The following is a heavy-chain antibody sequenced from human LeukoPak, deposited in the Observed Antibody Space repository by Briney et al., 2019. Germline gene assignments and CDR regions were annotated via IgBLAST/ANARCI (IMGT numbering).Heavy chain of an antibody. CDR2: INHSGST. Sequence: SETLSLTCAVYGGSFSGYYWSWIRQPPGKGLEWIGEINHSGSTNYNPSLKSRVTISVDTSKNQFSLKLSSVTAADTAVYYCARLILRGGFQHCGQGTLVTVSS. D-gene: IGHD3-10*01. CDR1: GGSFSGYY. J-gene: IGHJ1*01. CDR3: ARLILRGGFQH. V-gene: IGHV4-34*01.